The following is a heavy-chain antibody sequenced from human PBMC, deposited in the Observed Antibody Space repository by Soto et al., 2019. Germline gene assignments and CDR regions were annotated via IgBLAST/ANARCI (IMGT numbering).Heavy chain of an antibody. V-gene: IGHV3-23*01. CDR2: ISGSGGST. CDR1: GFTFSSYA. D-gene: IGHD4-17*01. Sequence: GGSLRLSCAASGFTFSSYAMSWVRQAPGKGLEWVSAISGSGGSTYYADSVKGRFTISRDNSKNTLYLQMNSLRAEDTAVYYCAKAPYTDYGRGDYYYYMDVWGKGTTVTVSS. CDR3: AKAPYTDYGRGDYYYYMDV. J-gene: IGHJ6*03.